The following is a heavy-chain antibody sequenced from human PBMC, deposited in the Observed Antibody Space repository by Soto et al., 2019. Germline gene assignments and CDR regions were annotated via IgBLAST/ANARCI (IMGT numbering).Heavy chain of an antibody. D-gene: IGHD6-13*01. CDR3: AKGHRSSSWSNFDY. J-gene: IGHJ4*02. CDR1: GFTFSSYG. V-gene: IGHV3-30*18. Sequence: GGSLRLSCAASGFTFSSYGMHWVRQAPGKGLEWVAVISYDGSNKYYADSVKGRFTISRDNSKNTLYLQMNSLRAEDTAVYYCAKGHRSSSWSNFDYWGQGTLVTVSS. CDR2: ISYDGSNK.